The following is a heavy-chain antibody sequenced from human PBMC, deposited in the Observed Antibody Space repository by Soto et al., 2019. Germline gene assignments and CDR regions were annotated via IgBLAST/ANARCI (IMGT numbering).Heavy chain of an antibody. Sequence: QVHLVQSGAEVKKPGASVKVSCRGSGYDFTTYGITWVRQAPGQGLEWMAWISAHNGNTDYAQKLPGRVTVTRDTSTSTAYMELRRLRSDDTAVYYCARGRYGDYWGQGALVTVSS. V-gene: IGHV1-18*01. D-gene: IGHD1-1*01. CDR1: GYDFTTYG. J-gene: IGHJ4*02. CDR2: ISAHNGNT. CDR3: ARGRYGDY.